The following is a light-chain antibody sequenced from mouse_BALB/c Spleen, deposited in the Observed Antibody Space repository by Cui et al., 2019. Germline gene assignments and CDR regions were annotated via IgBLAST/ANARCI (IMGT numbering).Light chain of an antibody. CDR2: AAT. CDR1: ENIYSN. CDR3: QHFWGTPFT. J-gene: IGKJ4*01. Sequence: IQMPQSPASLSVFVGETVTITCRASENIYSNLAWYQQKQGKSPQLLVYAATNLADGVPSRFSGSGSGTQYSLKINSLQSEDFGSYYCQHFWGTPFTFGSGTKLEIK. V-gene: IGKV12-46*01.